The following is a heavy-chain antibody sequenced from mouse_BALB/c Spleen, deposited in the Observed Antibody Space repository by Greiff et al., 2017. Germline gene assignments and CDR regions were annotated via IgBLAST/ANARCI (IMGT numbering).Heavy chain of an antibody. CDR1: GFTFSDYY. D-gene: IGHD2-1*01. Sequence: EVKLMESGGGLVKPGGSLKLSCAASGFTFSDYYMYWVRQTPEKRLEWVATISDGGSYTYYPDSVKGRFTISRDNAKNNLYLQMSSLKSEDTAMYYCARVPYGNYDYYAMDYWGQGTSVTVSS. J-gene: IGHJ4*01. CDR2: ISDGGSYT. V-gene: IGHV5-4*02. CDR3: ARVPYGNYDYYAMDY.